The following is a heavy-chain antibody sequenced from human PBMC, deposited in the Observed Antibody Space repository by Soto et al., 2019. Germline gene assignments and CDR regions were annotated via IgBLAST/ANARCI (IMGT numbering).Heavy chain of an antibody. D-gene: IGHD3-3*01. CDR2: INHSGST. Sequence: QVQLQQWGAGLLKPSATLSLTCAVYGGSFSGYYWSWIRQPPGKGLEWIGEINHSGSTNYNPSLKSRVTISVDTSKNQFSLKLSSVTAADTAVYYCARGFLEWLYPYYFDYWGQGTLVTVSS. CDR1: GGSFSGYY. J-gene: IGHJ4*02. V-gene: IGHV4-34*01. CDR3: ARGFLEWLYPYYFDY.